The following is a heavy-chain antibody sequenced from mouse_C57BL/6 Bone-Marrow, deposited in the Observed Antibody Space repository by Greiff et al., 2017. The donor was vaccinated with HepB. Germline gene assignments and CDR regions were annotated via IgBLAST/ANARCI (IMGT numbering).Heavy chain of an antibody. V-gene: IGHV1-59*01. CDR3: ARRPFYYGSSPYYFDY. D-gene: IGHD1-1*01. J-gene: IGHJ2*01. CDR1: GYTFTSYW. Sequence: VQLQQPGAELVRPGTSVKLSCKASGYTFTSYWMHWVKQRPGQGLEWIGVIDPSDSYTNYNQKFKGKATLTVDTSSSTAYMQLSSLTSEDSAVYYCARRPFYYGSSPYYFDYWGQGTTLTVSS. CDR2: IDPSDSYT.